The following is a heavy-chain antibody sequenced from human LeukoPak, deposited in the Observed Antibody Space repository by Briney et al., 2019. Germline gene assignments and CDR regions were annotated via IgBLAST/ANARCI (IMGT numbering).Heavy chain of an antibody. Sequence: GGSLRLSCVASGFTFGSYPMSWVRQAPGKGLEGVSSIVESGSTTFFADSVKGRFTISRDNSKSALYLQMSGLRAEDTALYFCARDRRRQPPYYSDYWGQGTLITVSS. V-gene: IGHV3-23*01. J-gene: IGHJ4*02. D-gene: IGHD5-18*01. CDR1: GFTFGSYP. CDR2: IVESGSTT. CDR3: ARDRRRQPPYYSDY.